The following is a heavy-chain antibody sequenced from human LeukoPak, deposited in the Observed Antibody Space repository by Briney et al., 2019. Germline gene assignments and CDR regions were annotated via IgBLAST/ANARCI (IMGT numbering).Heavy chain of an antibody. CDR3: AKDRANRVQRAFGY. J-gene: IGHJ4*02. V-gene: IGHV3-23*01. CDR2: ISGSGGST. Sequence: GGSLRLSCAASGFTFSSYAMHWVRQAPGKGLEWVSAISGSGGSTYYADSVKGRFTISRDNSKNTLYLQMNSLRAEDTAVYYCAKDRANRVQRAFGYWGQGTLVTVSS. CDR1: GFTFSSYA. D-gene: IGHD6-6*01.